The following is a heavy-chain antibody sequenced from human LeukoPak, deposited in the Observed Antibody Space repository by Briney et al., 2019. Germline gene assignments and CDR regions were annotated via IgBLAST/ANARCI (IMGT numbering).Heavy chain of an antibody. CDR2: ISGSGGST. CDR1: GFTFSSYA. D-gene: IGHD2-2*01. J-gene: IGHJ4*02. Sequence: GGFLRLSCAASGFTFSSYAMSWVRQAPGKGLEWVSAISGSGGSTYYADSVKGRFTISRDNSKNTLYLQMNSLRAEDTAVYYCAKDMEVVPAALFDYWGQGTLVTVSS. V-gene: IGHV3-23*01. CDR3: AKDMEVVPAALFDY.